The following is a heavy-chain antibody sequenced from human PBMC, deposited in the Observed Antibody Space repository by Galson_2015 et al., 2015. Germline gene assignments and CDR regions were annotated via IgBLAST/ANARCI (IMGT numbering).Heavy chain of an antibody. CDR1: GDSVSSNSVA. CDR2: TYYRSKWYK. J-gene: IGHJ4*02. Sequence: CAISGDSVSSNSVAWNWIRQSPSRGLEWLGRTYYRSKWYKEYAASLKSRITTSPDTSKNQFSLQLNSVTPEDAAVYYCARTNGFLDYWGQGILVTVSS. D-gene: IGHD2-8*01. CDR3: ARTNGFLDY. V-gene: IGHV6-1*01.